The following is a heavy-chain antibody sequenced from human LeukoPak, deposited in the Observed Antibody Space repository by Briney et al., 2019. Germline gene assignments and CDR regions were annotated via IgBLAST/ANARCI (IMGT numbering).Heavy chain of an antibody. CDR1: GGSISSYY. CDR3: ARGGGAYYDFWSSYYPLDY. V-gene: IGHV4-59*01. Sequence: SETLSLTCTASGGSISSYYWSWIRQPPGKGLEWIGYIYYSGSTNYNPSLKSRVTISVDTSKNQFSLKLSSVTAADTAVYYCARGGGAYYDFWSSYYPLDYWGQGTLVTVSS. D-gene: IGHD3-3*01. J-gene: IGHJ4*02. CDR2: IYYSGST.